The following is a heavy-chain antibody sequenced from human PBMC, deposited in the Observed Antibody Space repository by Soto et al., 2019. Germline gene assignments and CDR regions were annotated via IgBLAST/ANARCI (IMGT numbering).Heavy chain of an antibody. CDR1: GGSISSGGYS. V-gene: IGHV4-30-2*01. J-gene: IGHJ4*02. D-gene: IGHD4-17*01. Sequence: PPETLSLTCAVCGGSISSGGYSCNWIRQPPGKGLEWIGYIYHSGSTYYNPSLKSRVTISVDRSKNQFSLKLSSVTAADTAVYYCARGMTTVTTFDYWGQGTQVTVSS. CDR2: IYHSGST. CDR3: ARGMTTVTTFDY.